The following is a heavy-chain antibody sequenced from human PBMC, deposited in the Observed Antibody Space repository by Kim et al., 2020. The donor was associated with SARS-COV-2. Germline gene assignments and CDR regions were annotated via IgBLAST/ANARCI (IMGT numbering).Heavy chain of an antibody. Sequence: HNPSIEGRVTISVDTSKKQFSLRLSSVTAADAAVYYCARHLRNWYFDLWGRGTLVTVSS. CDR3: ARHLRNWYFDL. J-gene: IGHJ2*01. V-gene: IGHV4-39*01.